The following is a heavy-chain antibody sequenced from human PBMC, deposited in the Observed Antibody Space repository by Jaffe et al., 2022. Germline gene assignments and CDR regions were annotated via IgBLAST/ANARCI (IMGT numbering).Heavy chain of an antibody. Sequence: QVQLQQWGAGLLKPSETLSLTCAVYGGSFSGYYWSWIRQPPGKGLEWIGEINHSGSTNYNPSLKSRVTISVDTSKNQFSLKLSSVTAADTAVYYCARSKVTIFGVVTRGWFDPWGQGTLVTVSS. CDR1: GGSFSGYY. V-gene: IGHV4-34*01. J-gene: IGHJ5*02. D-gene: IGHD3-3*01. CDR3: ARSKVTIFGVVTRGWFDP. CDR2: INHSGST.